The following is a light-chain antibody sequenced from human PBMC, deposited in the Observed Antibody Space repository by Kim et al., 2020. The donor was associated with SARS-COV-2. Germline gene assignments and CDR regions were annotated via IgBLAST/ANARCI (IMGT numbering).Light chain of an antibody. CDR2: AAS. CDR1: QTIRDNY. CDR3: QQYAISPTT. Sequence: EIVMTQSPDTLSLSPGERATLSCRAGQTIRDNYLAWYQQKPGQSPRLLIYAASSRATGIPDRFSGSGSGTDFTLTISRLEPEDLGVYYCQQYAISPTTFGEGTRLEIK. J-gene: IGKJ5*01. V-gene: IGKV3-20*01.